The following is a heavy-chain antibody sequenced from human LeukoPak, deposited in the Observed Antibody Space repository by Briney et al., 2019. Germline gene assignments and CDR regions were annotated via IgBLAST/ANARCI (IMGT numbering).Heavy chain of an antibody. CDR3: ASFGAHSFDY. J-gene: IGHJ4*02. CDR2: INTGTGNP. V-gene: IGHV7-4-1*02. Sequence: GASVKVSCKTSGYTFTSYAMNWVRQAPGQGLEFMGWINTGTGNPTYAQGFTGRFVFSLDTSVSTVYLQISTLKPEDTAVYYCASFGAHSFDYWGQGTLVTVSS. D-gene: IGHD3-10*01. CDR1: GYTFTSYA.